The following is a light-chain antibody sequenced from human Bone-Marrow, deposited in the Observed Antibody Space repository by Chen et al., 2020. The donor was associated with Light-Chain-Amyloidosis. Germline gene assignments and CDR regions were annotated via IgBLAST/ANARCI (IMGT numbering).Light chain of an antibody. J-gene: IGLJ3*02. CDR1: NIGSTS. CDR2: DDS. V-gene: IGLV3-21*02. Sequence: SYVLTQPSSVSVAPGQTATIACGGNNIGSTSVHGYQQTPGQAPLLVDYDDSDRPSGIPERLSGYNSGTTATLTISGVEAGDEADYYCQVWDRGSDRPVFGGGTKLTVL. CDR3: QVWDRGSDRPV.